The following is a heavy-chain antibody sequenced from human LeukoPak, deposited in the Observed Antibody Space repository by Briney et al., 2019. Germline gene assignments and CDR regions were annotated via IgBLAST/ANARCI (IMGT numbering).Heavy chain of an antibody. CDR1: GLTFSDYA. Sequence: GGSLRLSCAASGLTFSDYAMTWVRQAPGKGLEWVATISGSGVMTYYADSVKGRFTVSGDNSKNTLYLQMSSLTAADTAVYYCAKDRSIGTYYTFDHWGQGTLVTVSA. J-gene: IGHJ4*02. V-gene: IGHV3-23*01. CDR2: ISGSGVMT. D-gene: IGHD1-26*01. CDR3: AKDRSIGTYYTFDH.